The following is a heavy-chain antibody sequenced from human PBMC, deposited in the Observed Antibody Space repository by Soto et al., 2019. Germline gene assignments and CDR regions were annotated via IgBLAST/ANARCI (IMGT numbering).Heavy chain of an antibody. CDR2: IYYSGST. V-gene: IGHV4-59*01. J-gene: IGHJ6*03. CDR3: ATTRNYYYYMDA. CDR1: GGPISSYY. Sequence: SETLSLTCTVSGGPISSYYWSWIRQPPGKGLEWIGYIYYSGSTNYNPSLKSRVTISVDTSKNQFSLKLSSVTAADTAVYYCATTRNYYYYMDAWGKGTTVTVSS.